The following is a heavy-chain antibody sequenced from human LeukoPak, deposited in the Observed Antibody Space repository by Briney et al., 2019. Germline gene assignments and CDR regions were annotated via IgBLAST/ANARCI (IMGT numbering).Heavy chain of an antibody. CDR2: IYPGDSDT. J-gene: IGHJ4*02. Sequence: GASLKISCQGSGSIFTSYWIGWVRQMPGKGLEWMGIIYPGDSDTRYSPSFQGQVTISADKSISTAYLQWSSLKASDTAMYYCAKSGGYNSPDFDYWGQGTLVTVSS. CDR3: AKSGGYNSPDFDY. CDR1: GSIFTSYW. D-gene: IGHD5-24*01. V-gene: IGHV5-51*01.